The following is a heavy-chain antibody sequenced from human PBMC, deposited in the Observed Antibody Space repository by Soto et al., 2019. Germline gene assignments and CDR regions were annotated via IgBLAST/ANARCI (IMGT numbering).Heavy chain of an antibody. CDR3: AREYSSAWFDF. V-gene: IGHV1-2*02. CDR1: GYTFTGYY. CDR2: LNPDSGGT. Sequence: APVKVSCKPSGYTFTGYYIPWVRHAPGEGLEWIGWLNPDSGGTNYAQKFQGRVTMTTDTSISTGYMEVDSLRSDDAAVYYCAREYSSAWFDFWGRGTMVTVSS. J-gene: IGHJ4*02. D-gene: IGHD6-19*01.